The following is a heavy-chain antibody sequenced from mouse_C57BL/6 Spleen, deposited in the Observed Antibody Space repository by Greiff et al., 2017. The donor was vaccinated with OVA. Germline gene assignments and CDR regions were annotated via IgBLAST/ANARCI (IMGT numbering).Heavy chain of an antibody. V-gene: IGHV5-6*01. Sequence: EVMLVESGGDLVKPGGSLKLSCAASGFTFSSYGMSWVRQTPDKRLEWVATISSGGNYTYYPDSVKGRFTISRDNAKNTLYLQMSSLKSEDTAMYYCARQGDSTMITYRYFDVWGTGTTVTVSS. D-gene: IGHD2-4*01. J-gene: IGHJ1*03. CDR3: ARQGDSTMITYRYFDV. CDR2: ISSGGNYT. CDR1: GFTFSSYG.